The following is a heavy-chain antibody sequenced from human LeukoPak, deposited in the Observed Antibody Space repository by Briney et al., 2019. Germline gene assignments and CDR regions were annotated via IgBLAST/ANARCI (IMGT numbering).Heavy chain of an antibody. D-gene: IGHD3-3*01. CDR1: GGSISSGSYY. CDR3: ARLSWPENPGGYYDFWSDHPPFDP. V-gene: IGHV4-61*02. CDR2: IYTSGST. Sequence: PSETLSLTCTVSGGSISSGSYYWSWIRQPAGKGLEWIGRIYTSGSTYYNPSLKSRVTISVDTSKNQFSLKLSSVTAADTAVYYCARLSWPENPGGYYDFWSDHPPFDPWGQGTLVTVSS. J-gene: IGHJ5*02.